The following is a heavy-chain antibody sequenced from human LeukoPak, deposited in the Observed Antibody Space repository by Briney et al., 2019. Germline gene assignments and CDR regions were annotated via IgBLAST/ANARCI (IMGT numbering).Heavy chain of an antibody. J-gene: IGHJ4*02. CDR2: IKQDASEK. Sequence: PGASLRLSCAASGFTFSSYWMSWVRQAPGKGLEWVANIKQDASEKYCLDSVKGRFTISRDNAKNSLFLQMNDLRAEDTAVYYCAREKSRSLANWGQGTLVTVSA. V-gene: IGHV3-7*04. D-gene: IGHD4-17*01. CDR3: AREKSRSLAN. CDR1: GFTFSSYW.